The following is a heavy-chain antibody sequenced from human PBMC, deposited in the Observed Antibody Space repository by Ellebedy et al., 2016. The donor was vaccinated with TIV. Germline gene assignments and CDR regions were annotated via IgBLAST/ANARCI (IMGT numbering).Heavy chain of an antibody. D-gene: IGHD2-2*01. Sequence: SVKVSXXASGGTFSSYAISWVRQAPGQGLEWMGGIIPIFGTANYAQKFQGRVTITADESTSTAYMELSSLRSEDTAVYYCAREIVVVPAAHNWFDPWGQGTLVTVSS. J-gene: IGHJ5*02. CDR1: GGTFSSYA. V-gene: IGHV1-69*13. CDR3: AREIVVVPAAHNWFDP. CDR2: IIPIFGTA.